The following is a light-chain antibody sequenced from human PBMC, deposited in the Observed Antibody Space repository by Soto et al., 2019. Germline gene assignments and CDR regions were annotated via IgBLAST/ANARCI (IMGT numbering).Light chain of an antibody. Sequence: EIVLTQSPGTLSLSPGERATLSCRASQSVSSSYLAWYQQKPGQAHRLLIYGASSRATSIPDRFSCSGSGTDFTLTISRLEPEDFAVYYGQQYCSSPRTFGQGTKVDI. CDR2: GAS. CDR3: QQYCSSPRT. CDR1: QSVSSSY. J-gene: IGKJ1*01. V-gene: IGKV3-20*01.